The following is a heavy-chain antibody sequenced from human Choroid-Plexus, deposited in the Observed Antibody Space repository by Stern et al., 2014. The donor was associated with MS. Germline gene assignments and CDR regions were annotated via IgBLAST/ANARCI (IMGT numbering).Heavy chain of an antibody. J-gene: IGHJ5*02. CDR3: ARGRSRVHPPLDP. D-gene: IGHD2-2*01. V-gene: IGHV4-30-2*01. CDR2: LYYGGSH. CDR1: GYSITSAAFS. Sequence: QLQLQESGSGLVQPSQTLSLTCSVSGYSITSAAFSWTWIRPAPGKGLHWIGDLYYGGSHRYNPFPRRRVTISDPTPQTPFTLRPNCVTAADTAVYYCARGRSRVHPPLDPWGQGTLVTVSS.